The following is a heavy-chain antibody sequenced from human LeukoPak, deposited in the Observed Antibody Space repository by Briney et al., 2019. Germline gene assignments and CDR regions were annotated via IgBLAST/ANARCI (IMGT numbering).Heavy chain of an antibody. CDR3: ASATHYRIDY. CDR2: MSHSGGT. J-gene: IGHJ4*02. Sequence: SKTLSLTCAVSGGSISSIDWWTWVRQPPGKELEWIGEMSHSGGTNYNPSLRSRVTMSVDKSKNQCSLNLSSVTAADTAVYYCASATHYRIDYWGQGALVIVSS. CDR1: GGSISSIDW. V-gene: IGHV4-4*02. D-gene: IGHD4-11*01.